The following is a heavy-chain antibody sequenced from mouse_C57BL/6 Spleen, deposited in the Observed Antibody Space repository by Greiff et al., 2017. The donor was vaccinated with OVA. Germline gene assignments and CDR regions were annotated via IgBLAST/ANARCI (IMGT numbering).Heavy chain of an antibody. J-gene: IGHJ2*01. V-gene: IGHV1-59*01. D-gene: IGHD1-1*01. CDR3: ARGSTTVVAPLDY. CDR1: GYTFTSYW. CDR2: IDPSDSYT. Sequence: QVQLQQPGAELVRPGTSVKLSCKASGYTFTSYWMHWVKQRPGQGLEWIGVIDPSDSYTNYNQKFKGKATLTVDTSSSTAYMQLSSLTSEDSAVYYCARGSTTVVAPLDYWGQGTTLTVSS.